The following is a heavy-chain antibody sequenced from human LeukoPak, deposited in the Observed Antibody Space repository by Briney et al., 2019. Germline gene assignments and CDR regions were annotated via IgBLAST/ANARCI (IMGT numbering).Heavy chain of an antibody. D-gene: IGHD3-10*01. CDR3: ARGDIMVRGINPLGDYGMDV. Sequence: ASVQVSCRASEYIFINYDINWVRQAPGQGLEWMGWMNPNSGNTQFAQKFQGRVTMTRDTSISTAYMELSSLTSEDTAVNYCARGDIMVRGINPLGDYGMDVWGQGTTVTVSS. CDR1: EYIFINYD. J-gene: IGHJ6*02. CDR2: MNPNSGNT. V-gene: IGHV1-8*01.